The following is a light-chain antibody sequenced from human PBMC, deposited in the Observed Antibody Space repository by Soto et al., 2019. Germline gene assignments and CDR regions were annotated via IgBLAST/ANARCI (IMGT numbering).Light chain of an antibody. V-gene: IGKV3-20*01. CDR3: QQYGSSGT. CDR2: GAS. Sequence: EIVLTQSPRTLSLSPGERANLYCRASQSVSSNLAWYQQKPGQAPRLLIYGASNRATGIPDRFSGSGSGTDFTLTISRLEPEDFAVYYCQQYGSSGTFGQGTKVDIK. CDR1: QSVSSN. J-gene: IGKJ1*01.